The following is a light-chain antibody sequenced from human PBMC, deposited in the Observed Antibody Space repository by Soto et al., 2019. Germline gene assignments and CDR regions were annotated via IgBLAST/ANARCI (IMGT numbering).Light chain of an antibody. V-gene: IGKV1-5*03. CDR1: QSISNW. Sequence: DIQMTQSPSTLSASVGDRVTITCRASQSISNWLAWYQQKPGKAPKLLIYKASNLESGVPSRFSGSVSGTEFTLTISSLQPDYFSTYYCQQYNTPVTFGQGTKLDIK. CDR3: QQYNTPVT. J-gene: IGKJ2*01. CDR2: KAS.